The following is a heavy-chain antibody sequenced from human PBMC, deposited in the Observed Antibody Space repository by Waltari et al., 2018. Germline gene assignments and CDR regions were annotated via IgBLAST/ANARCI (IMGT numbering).Heavy chain of an antibody. CDR3: TTKTWADAFDI. V-gene: IGHV3-15*01. CDR2: IKSKTDGGTP. Sequence: EVQLLESGGGLVQPGGSLRLSCAASGFTFSSYAMSWVRQAPGKGLEWVGRIKSKTDGGTPNYAAPVKGRFTISRDDSKNILYLQMNSLKTEDTAVYYCTTKTWADAFDIWGQGTMVTVSS. J-gene: IGHJ3*02. D-gene: IGHD7-27*01. CDR1: GFTFSSYA.